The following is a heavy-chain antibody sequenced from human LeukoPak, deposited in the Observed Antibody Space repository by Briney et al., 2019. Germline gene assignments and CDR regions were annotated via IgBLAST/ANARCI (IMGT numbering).Heavy chain of an antibody. Sequence: ASVKVSCKASGYTFSNYGITWVRQAPGLGLEWMGWISAYNGNTKYAQNLRDRVTMTTDTSTSTAYMELRSLRSDDTAVYFCARDTPSSAGAATLDYWGQGALVIVS. V-gene: IGHV1-18*01. D-gene: IGHD6-13*01. CDR3: ARDTPSSAGAATLDY. J-gene: IGHJ4*02. CDR2: ISAYNGNT. CDR1: GYTFSNYG.